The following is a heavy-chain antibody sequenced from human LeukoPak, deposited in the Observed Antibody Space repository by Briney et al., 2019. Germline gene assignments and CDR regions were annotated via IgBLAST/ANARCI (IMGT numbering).Heavy chain of an antibody. D-gene: IGHD3-16*01. CDR2: IYPPTGGT. CDR1: GYTFTAYH. CDR3: VRENWYYDH. Sequence: GASVKVSCKTSGYTFTAYHMHWVRQAPGRGLEFMGWIYPPTGGTILAEKFQGRVTMTRDTSITTAYMELSGLNFDDTAVYYCVRENWYYDHWGQGTLVTVSS. V-gene: IGHV1-2*02. J-gene: IGHJ4*02.